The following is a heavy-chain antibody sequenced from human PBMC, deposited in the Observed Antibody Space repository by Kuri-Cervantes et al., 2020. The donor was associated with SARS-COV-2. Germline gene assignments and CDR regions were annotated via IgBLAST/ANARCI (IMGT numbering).Heavy chain of an antibody. Sequence: GESLKISCAASAFTFSSYAMHWVRQAPGKGLEWVAIISYDGSNKYYADSVKGRFTISRDNSKNTLYLQMNSLKAEDTAVYYCARDRDSNGWLGAYDIWGQGTMVTVSS. CDR2: ISYDGSNK. CDR3: ARDRDSNGWLGAYDI. D-gene: IGHD6-19*01. CDR1: AFTFSSYA. V-gene: IGHV3-30-3*01. J-gene: IGHJ3*02.